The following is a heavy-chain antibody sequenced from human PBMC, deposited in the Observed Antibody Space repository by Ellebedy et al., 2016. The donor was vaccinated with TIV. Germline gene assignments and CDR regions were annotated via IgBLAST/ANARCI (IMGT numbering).Heavy chain of an antibody. Sequence: ASVKVSXXASGGTFSSYAISWVRQAPGQGLEWMGWINPNSGGTNYAQKFQGRVTMTRDTSISTAYMELSRLRSDDTAVYYCARADSSGYYPLFDYWGQGTLVTVSS. V-gene: IGHV1-2*02. CDR3: ARADSSGYYPLFDY. CDR2: INPNSGGT. J-gene: IGHJ4*02. CDR1: GGTFSSYA. D-gene: IGHD3-22*01.